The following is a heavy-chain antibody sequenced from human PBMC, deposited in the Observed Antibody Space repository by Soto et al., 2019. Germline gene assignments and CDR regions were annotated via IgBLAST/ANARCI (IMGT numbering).Heavy chain of an antibody. V-gene: IGHV1-69*02. D-gene: IGHD4-17*01. CDR1: GGTLGSYT. Sequence: QVQLVQSGAEVKKPGSSVTVFCKASGGTLGSYTISWVRHAPGQGLEWMGRIIPIVGIANYAQKFQGRATITADKSTSTAYMELRSLRSEDTAVYYCAAGDYGDYVAGYYGMDVWGQGTTVTVSS. CDR3: AAGDYGDYVAGYYGMDV. J-gene: IGHJ6*02. CDR2: IIPIVGIA.